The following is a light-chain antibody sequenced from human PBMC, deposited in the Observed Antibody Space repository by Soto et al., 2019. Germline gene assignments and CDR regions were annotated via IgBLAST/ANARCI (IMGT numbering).Light chain of an antibody. J-gene: IGLJ1*01. CDR1: ISNIATNY. CDR3: GAWAASVGSYV. Sequence: QSVLTQPPSVSGTPGQRVTISCSGGISNIATNYVHWFQQLPGTAPKVLSNRDNQRPSGVPDRFSGSKSGTSASLAITGLRSEDEAEYYCGAWAASVGSYVFGTGTKLTVL. CDR2: RDN. V-gene: IGLV1-47*01.